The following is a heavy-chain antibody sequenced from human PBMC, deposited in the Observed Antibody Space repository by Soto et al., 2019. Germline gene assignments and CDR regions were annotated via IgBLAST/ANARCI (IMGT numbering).Heavy chain of an antibody. CDR2: IYHSGST. CDR3: ARALPGYYYDSSGTQGYFDY. V-gene: IGHV4-30-4*01. D-gene: IGHD3-22*01. Sequence: SETLSLTCTVSGGSISSGDYYWSWIRQPPGKGLEWIGYIYHSGSTYYNPSLKSRVTISVDTSKNQFSLKLSSVTAADTAVYYCARALPGYYYDSSGTQGYFDYWGQGTLVTVSS. J-gene: IGHJ4*02. CDR1: GGSISSGDYY.